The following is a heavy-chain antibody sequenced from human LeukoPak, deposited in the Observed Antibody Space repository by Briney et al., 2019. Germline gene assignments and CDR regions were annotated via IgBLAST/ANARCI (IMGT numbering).Heavy chain of an antibody. CDR1: GLIFSSYG. CDR3: GKHDSASDY. D-gene: IGHD1-26*01. J-gene: IGHJ4*02. CDR2: TRSDGSDQ. V-gene: IGHV3-30*02. Sequence: GGSLRLSCVASGLIFSSYGMHWVRQAPGKGLEWVAFTRSDGSDQYYTDSVKGRLTTSRDNPKNTLYLQMNSLRAEDTAVYYCGKHDSASDYWGQGTLVTVSS.